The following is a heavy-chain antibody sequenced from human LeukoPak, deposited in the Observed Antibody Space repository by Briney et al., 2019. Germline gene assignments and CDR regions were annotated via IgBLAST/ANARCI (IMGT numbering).Heavy chain of an antibody. V-gene: IGHV4-59*02. D-gene: IGHD2-2*01. CDR1: GGSVSDYY. J-gene: IGHJ3*02. Sequence: SETLSLTCTISGGSVSDYYWSWIRQSPGKGLEWIGYIYHTGSTSYSPSLKSRVTISVDTSKNQFSLKLSSVTAADTAVYYCARKDQLLFGAFDIWGQGTMVTVSS. CDR3: ARKDQLLFGAFDI. CDR2: IYHTGST.